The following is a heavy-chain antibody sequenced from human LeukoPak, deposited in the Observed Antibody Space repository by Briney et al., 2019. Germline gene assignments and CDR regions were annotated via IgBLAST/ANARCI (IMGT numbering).Heavy chain of an antibody. D-gene: IGHD6-19*01. CDR1: GYTFTSYG. V-gene: IGHV1-18*01. CDR2: ISAYNGNT. CDR3: ARDGGPRLSGWYYFDY. J-gene: IGHJ4*02. Sequence: ASVKVSCKASGYTFTSYGISWVRQAPGRGLEWMGWISAYNGNTNYAQKLQGRVTMTTDTSTSTAYMELRSLRSDDTAVYYCARDGGPRLSGWYYFDYWGQGTLVTVSS.